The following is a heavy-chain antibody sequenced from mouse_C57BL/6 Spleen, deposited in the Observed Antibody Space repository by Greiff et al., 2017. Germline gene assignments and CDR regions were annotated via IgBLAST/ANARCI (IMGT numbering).Heavy chain of an antibody. CDR3: ASYGNSSWFAY. V-gene: IGHV1-82*01. CDR1: GYAFSSSW. CDR2: IYPGDGDT. Sequence: QVHVKQSGPELVKPGASVKISCKASGYAFSSSWMNWVKQRPGKGLEWIGRIYPGDGDTNYNGKFKGKATLTADKSSSTAYMQLSSLTSEDSAVYFCASYGNSSWFAYWGQGTLVTVSA. J-gene: IGHJ3*01. D-gene: IGHD2-1*01.